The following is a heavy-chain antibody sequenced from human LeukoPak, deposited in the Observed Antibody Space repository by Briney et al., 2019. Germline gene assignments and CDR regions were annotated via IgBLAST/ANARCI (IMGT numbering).Heavy chain of an antibody. CDR2: MNPNSGGA. Sequence: ASVEVSCKASAYTFTGYHIHWVRQAPGQGLEWMGWMNPNSGGANYAQKFQGRVTMTRDTSINTAYMELSRLTSDDTAVYYCARDYLPDYDFWSGYPTPFDYWGQGTLLTVSS. CDR1: AYTFTGYH. D-gene: IGHD3-3*01. J-gene: IGHJ4*02. V-gene: IGHV1-2*02. CDR3: ARDYLPDYDFWSGYPTPFDY.